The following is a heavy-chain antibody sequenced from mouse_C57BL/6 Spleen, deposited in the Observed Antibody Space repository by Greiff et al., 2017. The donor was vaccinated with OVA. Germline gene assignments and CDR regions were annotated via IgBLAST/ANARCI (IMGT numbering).Heavy chain of an antibody. D-gene: IGHD4-1*01. J-gene: IGHJ3*01. V-gene: IGHV5-4*01. Sequence: EVHLVESGGGLVKPGGSLKLSCAASGFTFSSYAMSWVRQTPEKRLEWVATISDGGSYTYYPDNVKGRFTISRDNAKNNLYLQMSHLKSEDTAMYYCARELGRQAWFAYWGQGTLVTVSA. CDR2: ISDGGSYT. CDR1: GFTFSSYA. CDR3: ARELGRQAWFAY.